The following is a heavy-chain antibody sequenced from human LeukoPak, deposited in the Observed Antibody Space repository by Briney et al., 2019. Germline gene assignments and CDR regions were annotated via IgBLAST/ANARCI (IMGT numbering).Heavy chain of an antibody. Sequence: SETLSLTCAVYGGSFSGYYWSWIRQPPGKGLEWIGEINHSGSTNYNPSLKSRVTISVDTSKNQFSLKLSSVTAADTAVYYCAREDGDSSGYYYVRAFDIWGQGTMVTVSS. D-gene: IGHD3-22*01. CDR3: AREDGDSSGYYYVRAFDI. J-gene: IGHJ3*02. CDR1: GGSFSGYY. CDR2: INHSGST. V-gene: IGHV4-34*01.